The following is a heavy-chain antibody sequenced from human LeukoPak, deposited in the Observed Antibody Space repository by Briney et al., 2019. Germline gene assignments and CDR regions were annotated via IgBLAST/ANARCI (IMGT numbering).Heavy chain of an antibody. CDR1: GYTFTGYY. V-gene: IGHV1-2*06. CDR3: ARVGYYDSSGPLNDY. Sequence: GASVKVSCKASGYTFTGYYMHWVRQAPGQGLEWMGRINPNRGGTNYAQKFQGRVTMTRDTSISTAYMELSSLRSDDTAVYYCARVGYYDSSGPLNDYWGQGTLVTVSS. J-gene: IGHJ4*02. CDR2: INPNRGGT. D-gene: IGHD3-22*01.